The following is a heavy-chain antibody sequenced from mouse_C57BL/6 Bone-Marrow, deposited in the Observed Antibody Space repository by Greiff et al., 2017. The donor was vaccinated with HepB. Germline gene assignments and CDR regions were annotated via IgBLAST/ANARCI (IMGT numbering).Heavy chain of an antibody. V-gene: IGHV1-69*01. CDR2: FDPSDSYT. Sequence: QVQLKQPGAELVMPGASVKLSCKASGYTFTSYWMHWVKQRPGQGLEWIGEFDPSDSYTNYNQKFKGKSTLTVDKSSSTAYMQLSSLTSEDSAVYYCAREGWLLSFAYWGQGTLVTVSA. CDR3: AREGWLLSFAY. CDR1: GYTFTSYW. D-gene: IGHD2-3*01. J-gene: IGHJ3*01.